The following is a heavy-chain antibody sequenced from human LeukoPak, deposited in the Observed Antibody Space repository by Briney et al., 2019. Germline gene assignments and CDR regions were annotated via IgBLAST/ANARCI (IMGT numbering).Heavy chain of an antibody. Sequence: ASVKVSCKASGYTFTNYAISWVRQAPGQGLEWMGWISAYNGNTNYAQKLQGRVTMTTDTSTSTAYMELRSLRSDDTAVYYCARDRRAEYFQHWGQGTLVTVSS. CDR2: ISAYNGNT. J-gene: IGHJ1*01. CDR1: GYTFTNYA. V-gene: IGHV1-18*01. CDR3: ARDRRAEYFQH.